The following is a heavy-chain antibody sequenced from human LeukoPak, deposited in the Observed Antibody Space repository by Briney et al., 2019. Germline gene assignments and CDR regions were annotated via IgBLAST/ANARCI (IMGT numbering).Heavy chain of an antibody. J-gene: IGHJ3*01. V-gene: IGHV1-46*01. Sequence: EASVKVFCKASGYNFTKYYMHWVRQAPGQGLEWMGIINPGGGSTHYAQQFQGRVTMTSDMSTSTVYMELSSLRSEDTAVYYCARAEITSDGYNSAFDVWGLGTMVTVSS. D-gene: IGHD5-24*01. CDR3: ARAEITSDGYNSAFDV. CDR1: GYNFTKYY. CDR2: INPGGGST.